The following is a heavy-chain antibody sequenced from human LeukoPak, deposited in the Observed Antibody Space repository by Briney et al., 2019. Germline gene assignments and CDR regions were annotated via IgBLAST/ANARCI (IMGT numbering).Heavy chain of an antibody. CDR1: GFTFSSYW. J-gene: IGHJ6*02. CDR3: AWPHRAPEDNYGMDV. CDR2: IKQDGSEK. Sequence: GGSLRLSCAASGFTFSSYWMSWVRQAPGKGLEWVANIKQDGSEKYYVDSVKGRFTISGDNAKNSLYLQMNSLRAEDTAVYYCAWPHRAPEDNYGMDVWGQGTTVTVSS. V-gene: IGHV3-7*01.